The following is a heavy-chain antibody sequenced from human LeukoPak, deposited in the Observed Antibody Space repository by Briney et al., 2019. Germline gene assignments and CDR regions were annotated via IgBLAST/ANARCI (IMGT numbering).Heavy chain of an antibody. CDR3: AREAGRGSYLNY. D-gene: IGHD1-26*01. CDR2: IKQDGSEK. J-gene: IGHJ4*02. V-gene: IGHV3-7*01. Sequence: PAGGSLRLSCAASGFTFSSFNMNWVRQAPGKGLEWVANIKQDGSEKYYVDSVKGRFTISRDNAKNSLYLQMNSLRAEDTAVYYCAREAGRGSYLNYWGQGTLVTVSS. CDR1: GFTFSSFN.